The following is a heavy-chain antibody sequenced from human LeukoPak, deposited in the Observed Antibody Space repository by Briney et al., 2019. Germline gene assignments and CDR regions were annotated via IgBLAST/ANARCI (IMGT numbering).Heavy chain of an antibody. Sequence: SETLSLTCTVSGGSISSSRYYWGWIRQPPVKGLEWSGSSYYSGSTYYNPSLKSRVAISVDTSKNPFSLKLSSVTAADTAVYYCARTAIAAAGFDPWGQGTLVTVSS. J-gene: IGHJ5*02. CDR2: SYYSGST. V-gene: IGHV4-39*01. CDR1: GGSISSSRYY. D-gene: IGHD6-13*01. CDR3: ARTAIAAAGFDP.